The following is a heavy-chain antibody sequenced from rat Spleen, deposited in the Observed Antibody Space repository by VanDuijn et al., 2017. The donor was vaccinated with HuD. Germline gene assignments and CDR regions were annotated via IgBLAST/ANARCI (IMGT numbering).Heavy chain of an antibody. V-gene: IGHV5-29*01. CDR1: GFTLSDYG. J-gene: IGHJ2*01. D-gene: IGHD1-9*01. CDR3: ARRHYGYTDYFDY. CDR2: ISYGDSSGHSST. Sequence: EVQLVESDGGLVQPGRSLKLSCAASGFTLSDYGMAWDRQAPTKGLEWVATISYGDSSGHSSTYYRDSVKGRFTISRDNAKSTLSLQMDSLRSEDTATFYCARRHYGYTDYFDYWGQGVMVTVSS.